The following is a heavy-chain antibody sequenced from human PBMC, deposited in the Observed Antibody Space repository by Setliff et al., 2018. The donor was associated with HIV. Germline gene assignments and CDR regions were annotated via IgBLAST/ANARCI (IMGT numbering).Heavy chain of an antibody. V-gene: IGHV1-2*02. Sequence: ASVKVSCKASGYTFTGYYMHWVRQAPGQGLEWMGWINPNSGGTNYAQKLQGRVTMTRDTSISTAYMELNNLRSDDTAVYYCARGSEISFSSGSGSYYLGAYWGQGTLVTVSS. D-gene: IGHD3-10*01. CDR3: ARGSEISFSSGSGSYYLGAY. CDR2: INPNSGGT. CDR1: GYTFTGYY. J-gene: IGHJ4*02.